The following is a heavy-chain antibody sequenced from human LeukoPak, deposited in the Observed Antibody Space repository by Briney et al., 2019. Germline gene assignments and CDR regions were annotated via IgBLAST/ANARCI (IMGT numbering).Heavy chain of an antibody. J-gene: IGHJ3*02. CDR3: AKDRLTLDAFDI. Sequence: GGSLRLSCAASGFTFSTYAMSWVRQAPGKGLEWVSGISGSGGGSTYYADSVKGRFTISRDNSKNTLYLQMNSLRAEDTAVYYCAKDRLTLDAFDIWGQGTMVTVSS. CDR2: ISGSGGGST. CDR1: GFTFSTYA. V-gene: IGHV3-23*01.